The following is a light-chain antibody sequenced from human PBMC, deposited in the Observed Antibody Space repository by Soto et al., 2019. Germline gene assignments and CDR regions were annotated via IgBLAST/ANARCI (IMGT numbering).Light chain of an antibody. CDR2: DVS. CDR3: SSYSSRSTVV. CDR1: SSDVGDYNY. Sequence: QSVLTQPASVSGSPGQSITISCTGTSSDVGDYNYVSWYQHHPGKAPKLVIYDVSNRPSGFSNRFSGSKSGNTASLTISGLQAEDEADYYCSSYSSRSTVVFGGGTQLTVL. J-gene: IGLJ2*01. V-gene: IGLV2-14*03.